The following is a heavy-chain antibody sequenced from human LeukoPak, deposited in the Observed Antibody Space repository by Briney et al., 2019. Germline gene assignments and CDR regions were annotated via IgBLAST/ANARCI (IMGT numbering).Heavy chain of an antibody. CDR1: GYTLTSYD. D-gene: IGHD1-14*01. CDR3: ARGRSITGTKPAFAY. V-gene: IGHV1-18*01. CDR2: ISAYSDNT. Sequence: ASVKVSCKASGYTLTSYDINWVRQAPGQGLEWMGWISAYSDNTDYAQELQGRVTMTTDTSTTTAYMELRSLRSDDTAVYYCARGRSITGTKPAFAYWGQGTLVTVSS. J-gene: IGHJ4*02.